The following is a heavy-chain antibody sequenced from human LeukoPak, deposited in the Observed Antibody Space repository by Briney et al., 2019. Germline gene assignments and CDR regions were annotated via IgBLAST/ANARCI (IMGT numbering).Heavy chain of an antibody. CDR3: ARDAGYCSGGSCYPVDY. D-gene: IGHD2-15*01. J-gene: IGHJ4*02. Sequence: GGSLRLSCAASGFTVSSNYMSWVRQAPGKGLEWVSVIYSGGSTYYADSVKGRFTISRDNSKNTLYLQMNSLRAEDTAVYYCARDAGYCSGGSCYPVDYWGQGTLVTVSS. CDR2: IYSGGST. V-gene: IGHV3-53*01. CDR1: GFTVSSNY.